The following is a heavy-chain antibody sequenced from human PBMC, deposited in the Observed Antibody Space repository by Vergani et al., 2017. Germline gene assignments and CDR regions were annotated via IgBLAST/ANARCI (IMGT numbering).Heavy chain of an antibody. V-gene: IGHV3-23*01. CDR2: ISSDGGST. CDR3: AKDLCTNGVCYTFDY. J-gene: IGHJ4*02. D-gene: IGHD2-8*01. CDR1: GFTFSTYA. Sequence: EVPLLESGGGLVQPGGSLRLSCAASGFTFSTYAMTWVRQAPGKGLEWVSTISSDGGSTYYADSVTGRFTISRDNSKNTLSRQMNSLRAEDTAVYYCAKDLCTNGVCYTFDYWGQGTLVTVSS.